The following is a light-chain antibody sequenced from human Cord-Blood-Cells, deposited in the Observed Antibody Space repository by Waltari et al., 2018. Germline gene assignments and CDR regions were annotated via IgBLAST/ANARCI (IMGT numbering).Light chain of an antibody. V-gene: IGLV2-14*01. CDR2: DVS. CDR3: SSYTSSSTLV. J-gene: IGLJ2*01. Sequence: QPALTQPASASGSPGQPITIPCTGTSTDDVGSNYASWYQQHPGKAPKLMLYDVSNRPSGVSNRFSGSKSGNTASLTISGLQAEDEADYYCSSYTSSSTLVFGGGTKLTVL. CDR1: STDDVGSNY.